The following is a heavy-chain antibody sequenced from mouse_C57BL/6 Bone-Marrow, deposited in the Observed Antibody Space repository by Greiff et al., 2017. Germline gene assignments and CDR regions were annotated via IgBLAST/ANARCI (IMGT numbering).Heavy chain of an antibody. V-gene: IGHV1-87*01. CDR3: SKDSTVYYCAWNGYGPYWYFDV. J-gene: IGHJ1*03. CDR1: YTFSRRVH. D-gene: IGHD2-2*01. CDR2: GQGVEWIG. Sequence: VQLQQSGPELARPWASVKISCQAFYTFSRRVHFAIRDTNYWMQWVKQRPGQGVEWIGAIYPGNGDTSYNQKFKGKATFTADKSSSTAYMQLSSLTSKDSTVYYCAWNGYGPYWYFDVWGTGTTVTVSS.